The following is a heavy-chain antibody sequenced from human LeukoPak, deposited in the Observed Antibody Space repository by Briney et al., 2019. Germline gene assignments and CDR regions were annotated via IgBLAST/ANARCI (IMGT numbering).Heavy chain of an antibody. D-gene: IGHD6-19*01. Sequence: SETLSLTCNVSGGSISSGGYYWSWIRQHPGEGLEWIGYIYYSGSTYYNPSLKSRVTISVDTSKNQFSLKLTSVTAADTAVYYCARWGSGWYYFDYWGQGTLVTVSS. CDR2: IYYSGST. V-gene: IGHV4-31*03. CDR3: ARWGSGWYYFDY. J-gene: IGHJ4*02. CDR1: GGSISSGGYY.